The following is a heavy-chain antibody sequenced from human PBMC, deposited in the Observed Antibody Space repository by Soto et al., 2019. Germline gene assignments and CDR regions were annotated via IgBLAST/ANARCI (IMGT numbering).Heavy chain of an antibody. CDR1: GFTFSSYA. D-gene: IGHD3-9*01. Sequence: GESLKISCAASGFTFSSYAMSWVRQAPVKGLEWVSAISGSGVSTRYADSVKGRFTISRDNSKNTLFLQMNSLRAEDTAVYYCSKDGGVRDFDWFYFDYSGPGALVTVSS. CDR2: ISGSGVST. V-gene: IGHV3-23*01. CDR3: SKDGGVRDFDWFYFDY. J-gene: IGHJ4*02.